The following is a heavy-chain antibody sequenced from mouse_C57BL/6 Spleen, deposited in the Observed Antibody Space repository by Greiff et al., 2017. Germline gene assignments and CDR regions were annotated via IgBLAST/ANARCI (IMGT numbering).Heavy chain of an antibody. CDR1: GYTFTSYW. CDR2: IYPSDSET. J-gene: IGHJ2*01. Sequence: QVQLQQPGAELVRPGSSVKLSCKASGYTFTSYWMDWVKQRPGQGLEWIGNIYPSDSETHYNQKFKDKATLTVDKSSSTAYMQLSSLTSEDSAVYYCARQEGYYHGFDYWGQGTTLTVSS. D-gene: IGHD1-1*01. V-gene: IGHV1-61*01. CDR3: ARQEGYYHGFDY.